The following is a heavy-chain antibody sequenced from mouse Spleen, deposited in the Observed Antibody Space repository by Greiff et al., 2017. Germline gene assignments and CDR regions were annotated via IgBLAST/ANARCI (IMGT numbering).Heavy chain of an antibody. Sequence: QVQLQQPGAELVRPGSSVKLSCTASGYTFTSYWMHWVKQRPIQGLEWIGNIDPSDSETHYNQKFKDKATLTADKSSSTAYMQLSSLTSEDSAVYYCASPPHYAYFETWFAYWGQGTLVTVSA. CDR1: GYTFTSYW. CDR3: ASPPHYAYFETWFAY. J-gene: IGHJ3*01. V-gene: IGHV1-52*01. CDR2: IDPSDSET. D-gene: IGHD1-1*02.